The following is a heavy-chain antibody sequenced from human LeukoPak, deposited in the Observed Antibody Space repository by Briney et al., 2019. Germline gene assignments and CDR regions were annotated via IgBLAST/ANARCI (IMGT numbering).Heavy chain of an antibody. D-gene: IGHD1-1*01. Sequence: NSSETLSLTCTVSGGSISSYYWSWIRQPPGKGLEWIGYIYYSGSTYYNPSLRSRVTISVDTSKNQFSLKVTSVTAADTAVYYCARHILEEHWFDPWGLGTLVIVSS. V-gene: IGHV4-59*08. J-gene: IGHJ5*02. CDR3: ARHILEEHWFDP. CDR2: IYYSGST. CDR1: GGSISSYY.